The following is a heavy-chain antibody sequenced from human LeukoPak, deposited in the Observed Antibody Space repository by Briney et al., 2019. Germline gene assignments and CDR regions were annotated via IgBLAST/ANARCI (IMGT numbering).Heavy chain of an antibody. CDR1: GFTFSSYA. CDR3: AHGAMYQLDY. J-gene: IGHJ4*02. V-gene: IGHV3-30*04. Sequence: PGRSLRLSCAASGFTFSSYAMHWVRQAPGKGLEWVAVISYDGSNKYYADSVKGRFTISGDNSRNTLFLQMNSLRAEDTAVYYCAHGAMYQLDYWGQGTLVTVSS. D-gene: IGHD2-2*01. CDR2: ISYDGSNK.